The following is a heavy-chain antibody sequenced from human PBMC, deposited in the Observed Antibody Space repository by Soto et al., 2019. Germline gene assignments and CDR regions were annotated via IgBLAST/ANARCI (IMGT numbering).Heavy chain of an antibody. CDR3: ARGMTTVTTFDY. CDR2: IYHSGST. Sequence: SETLSLTCAVYGGSFSGYSWSWIRQPPGKGLEWIGYIYHSGSTYYNPSLKSRVTISVDRSKNQVSLKLSSVTAADTAVYYCARGMTTVTTFDYWGQGTLVTVSS. D-gene: IGHD4-17*01. V-gene: IGHV4-30-2*01. CDR1: GGSFSGYS. J-gene: IGHJ4*02.